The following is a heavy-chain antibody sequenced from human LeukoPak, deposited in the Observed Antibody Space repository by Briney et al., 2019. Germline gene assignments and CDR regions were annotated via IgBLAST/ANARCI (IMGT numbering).Heavy chain of an antibody. Sequence: ASVTLSCKASGYTFTSYYMRWVRPAPGQGLEWVGSIKPNSGGANYANRLQGRFTLTRDTSISTAYMELSRLRADDTAVYYCARQNANASAGIDFDYWGQGTLVTVSS. V-gene: IGHV1-2*02. CDR3: ARQNANASAGIDFDY. D-gene: IGHD2-8*01. J-gene: IGHJ4*02. CDR1: GYTFTSYY. CDR2: IKPNSGGA.